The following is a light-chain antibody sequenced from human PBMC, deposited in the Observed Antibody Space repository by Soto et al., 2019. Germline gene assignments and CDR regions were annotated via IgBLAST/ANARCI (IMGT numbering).Light chain of an antibody. Sequence: DIQMTQSPSSLSASVGDRVTITCRASQGISNYLAWYQQKPGKVPKLLIYAASTLQSGVPSRFRGSGSGTDFTLTISSLQPEVVATYYCQKYNSAPRTFGQGIKVEIK. V-gene: IGKV1-27*01. CDR3: QKYNSAPRT. CDR2: AAS. CDR1: QGISNY. J-gene: IGKJ1*01.